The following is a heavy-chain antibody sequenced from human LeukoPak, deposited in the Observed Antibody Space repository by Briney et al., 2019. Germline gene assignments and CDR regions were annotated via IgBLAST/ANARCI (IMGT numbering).Heavy chain of an antibody. J-gene: IGHJ4*02. CDR1: GYTFTGYY. CDR2: INPNSGGT. V-gene: IGHV1-2*02. Sequence: ASVKVSCKASGYTFTGYYMHWVRQAPGQGLEWMGWINPNSGGTNYAQKFQGRVTMTRDTSISTAYMELSRLRSDDTAVYYCARLYSSSSSASNYWGQGTLVTVSS. CDR3: ARLYSSSSSASNY. D-gene: IGHD6-6*01.